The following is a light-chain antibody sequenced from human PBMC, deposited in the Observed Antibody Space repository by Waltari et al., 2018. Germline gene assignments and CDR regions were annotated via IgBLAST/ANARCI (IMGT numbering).Light chain of an antibody. V-gene: IGLV2-8*01. J-gene: IGLJ3*02. CDR1: GSDVGKYDY. Sequence: QSALTQPPAASGSPGQSVTISCNGTGSDVGKYDYVSWYQQHPGKAPKLMIYELSKRPSGVPDRFSGSKSGNTASLTVSGLQAEDEADYYCSSYAGSHYWVFGGGTKLTVL. CDR2: ELS. CDR3: SSYAGSHYWV.